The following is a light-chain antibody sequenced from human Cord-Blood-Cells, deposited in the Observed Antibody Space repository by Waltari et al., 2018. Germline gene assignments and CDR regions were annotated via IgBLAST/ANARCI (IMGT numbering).Light chain of an antibody. Sequence: QSALTQPASVSGSPVQSITISCTVTSSAVASYNLFSWYQQHLGKAPKLMIYEGSKRPSGVSNRFSGSKSGNTASLTISGLQAEDEADYYCCSYAGSSTFEVFGGGTKLTVL. CDR2: EGS. CDR3: CSYAGSSTFEV. V-gene: IGLV2-23*03. CDR1: SSAVASYNL. J-gene: IGLJ2*01.